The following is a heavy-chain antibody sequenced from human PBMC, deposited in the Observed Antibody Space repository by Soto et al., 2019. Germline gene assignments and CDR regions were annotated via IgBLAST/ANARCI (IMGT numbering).Heavy chain of an antibody. Sequence: SETLSLTCAVYGGSFSGYYWSWIRQPPGKGLGWIGEINHSGSTNYNPSLKSRVTISVDTSKNQFSLKLSSVTAADTAVYYCARAYNWNYVWVDYWGQGTLVTVSS. D-gene: IGHD1-7*01. J-gene: IGHJ4*02. CDR2: INHSGST. CDR3: ARAYNWNYVWVDY. V-gene: IGHV4-34*01. CDR1: GGSFSGYY.